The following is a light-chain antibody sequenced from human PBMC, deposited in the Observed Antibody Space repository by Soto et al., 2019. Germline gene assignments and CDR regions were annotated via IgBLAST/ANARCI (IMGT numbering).Light chain of an antibody. CDR3: QQYGSSLTWT. J-gene: IGKJ1*01. Sequence: EIVLTQSPGTLSLSPGERATLSCRASQSVSSSYLAWYQQKPGQAPRLLIYGASSRATGIPDRFSGSGSGTDFTLTISRLEPEDFAVYYCQQYGSSLTWTVGQGTKVDI. CDR1: QSVSSSY. CDR2: GAS. V-gene: IGKV3-20*01.